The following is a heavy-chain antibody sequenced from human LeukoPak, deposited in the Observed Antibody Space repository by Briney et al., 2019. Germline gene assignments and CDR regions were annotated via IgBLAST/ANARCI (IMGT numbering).Heavy chain of an antibody. CDR2: IYSGGST. V-gene: IGHV3-66*01. J-gene: IGHJ4*02. CDR1: GFTVSSNY. D-gene: IGHD3-22*01. Sequence: GGSLRLSCAASGFTVSSNYMSWVRQAPGKGLEWVSVIYSGGSTYYADSVKGRFTISRDNSKNTLYLQMNSLRAEDTAVYYCARDGDYYDSSGYNRIDYWGQGTLVTVSS. CDR3: ARDGDYYDSSGYNRIDY.